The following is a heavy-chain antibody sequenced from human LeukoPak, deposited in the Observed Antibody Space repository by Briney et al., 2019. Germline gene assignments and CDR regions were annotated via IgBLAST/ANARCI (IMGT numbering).Heavy chain of an antibody. J-gene: IGHJ4*02. CDR3: AGEGDFYGSGSYVAY. Sequence: PSETLSLTCTVSGGSISSYYWSWIRQPAGKGLEWIGRIYTSGSTNYNPSLKSRVTMSVDTSKNQFSLKLSSVTAADTAVYYCAGEGDFYGSGSYVAYWGQGTLVTVSS. V-gene: IGHV4-4*07. CDR2: IYTSGST. D-gene: IGHD3-10*01. CDR1: GGSISSYY.